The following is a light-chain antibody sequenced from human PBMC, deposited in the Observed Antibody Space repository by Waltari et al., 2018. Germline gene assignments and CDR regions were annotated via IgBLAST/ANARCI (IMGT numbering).Light chain of an antibody. CDR2: DAS. J-gene: IGKJ2*01. CDR1: HDISNY. Sequence: DIQMTQSPSSLSASVGDRVTITCQASHDISNYLNWYQQTPGKAPKLLIYDASNLETGVPSRFSGSGSGTDFSFTISSLQPEDIATYYCQQFDNLVYTFGQGTKLEIK. V-gene: IGKV1-33*01. CDR3: QQFDNLVYT.